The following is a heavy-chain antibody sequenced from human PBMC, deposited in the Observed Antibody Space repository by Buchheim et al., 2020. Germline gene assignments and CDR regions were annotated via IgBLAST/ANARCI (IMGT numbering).Heavy chain of an antibody. CDR1: GGSFSGYY. Sequence: QVQLQQWGAGLLKPSETLSLTCAVYGGSFSGYYWSWIRQPPGKGLEWIGEINHSGSTNYNPSLKSRVTISVDTSKNQFSLKLSSVTAADTAVYYCARGMMTRRQLVRGNYGMDVWGQGTT. D-gene: IGHD6-6*01. V-gene: IGHV4-34*01. J-gene: IGHJ6*02. CDR2: INHSGST. CDR3: ARGMMTRRQLVRGNYGMDV.